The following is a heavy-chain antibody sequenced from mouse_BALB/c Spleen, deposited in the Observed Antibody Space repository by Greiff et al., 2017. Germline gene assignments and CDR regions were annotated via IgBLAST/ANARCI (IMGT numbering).Heavy chain of an antibody. J-gene: IGHJ3*01. CDR3: ARSFTTATKGFAY. CDR2: ISSGGSYT. CDR1: GFTFSSYG. D-gene: IGHD1-2*01. V-gene: IGHV5-6*01. Sequence: EVKLVESGGDLVKPGGSLKLSCAASGFTFSSYGMSWVRQTPDKRLEWVATISSGGSYTYYPDSVKGRFTISRDNAKNTLYLQMSSLKSEDTAMYYCARSFTTATKGFAYWGQGTLVTVSA.